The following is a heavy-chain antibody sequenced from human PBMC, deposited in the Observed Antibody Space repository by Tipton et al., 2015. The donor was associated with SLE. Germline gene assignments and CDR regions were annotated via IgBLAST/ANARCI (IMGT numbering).Heavy chain of an antibody. CDR2: IGGSGGST. CDR1: GFTFSSYA. J-gene: IGHJ3*02. D-gene: IGHD3-10*01. V-gene: IGHV3-23*01. CDR3: AKDEAARITMVRGAKPHAFDI. Sequence: SLRLSCAASGFTFSSYAMRWARQAPGKGLEWVSAIGGSGGSTYYADSVKGRVPISRDNSKNTLYLQMNSLRAEDTAVYYCAKDEAARITMVRGAKPHAFDIWSQGTMVTVSS.